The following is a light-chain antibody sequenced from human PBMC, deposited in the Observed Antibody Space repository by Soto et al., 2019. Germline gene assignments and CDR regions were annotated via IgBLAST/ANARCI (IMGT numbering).Light chain of an antibody. CDR2: DVS. CDR3: NSFAGSAHVV. CDR1: SSDVGAYNY. V-gene: IGLV2-8*01. J-gene: IGLJ2*01. Sequence: QSALAQPPSASGAPGQSVTISCTGTSSDVGAYNYVSWYQQHPGKAPKLIIYDVSQRPSGVPDRFSGAKSGNTASLTVSGLQAEDEAVYYCNSFAGSAHVVFGGGTKLPVL.